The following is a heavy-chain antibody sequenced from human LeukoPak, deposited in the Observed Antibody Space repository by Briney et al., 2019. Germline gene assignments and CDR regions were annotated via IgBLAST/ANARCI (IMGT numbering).Heavy chain of an antibody. CDR2: ISSSGSII. Sequence: GGSLRLSCAGSGFTFSDYEMNWVRQAPGKGLQWVSYISSSGSIIYYADSVKGRFTISRDNAKKSLHLQMNSLRAEDTAVYYCAKGDVVVVAATLYFDYWGQGTLVTVSS. CDR3: AKGDVVVVAATLYFDY. D-gene: IGHD2-15*01. V-gene: IGHV3-48*03. J-gene: IGHJ4*02. CDR1: GFTFSDYE.